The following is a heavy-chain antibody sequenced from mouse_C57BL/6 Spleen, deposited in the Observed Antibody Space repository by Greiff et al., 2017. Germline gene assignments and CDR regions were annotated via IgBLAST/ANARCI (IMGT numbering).Heavy chain of an antibody. V-gene: IGHV1-42*01. CDR2: INPSTGGT. CDR3: ARDIYYDYDGFAY. J-gene: IGHJ3*01. D-gene: IGHD2-4*01. CDR1: GYSFTGNY. Sequence: VQLKQSGPELVKPGASVKISCKASGYSFTGNYMNWVKQSPEKSLEWIGEINPSTGGTTYNQKFKAKATLTVDKSSSTAYMQLKSLTSEDSAVYYCARDIYYDYDGFAYWGQGTLVTVSA.